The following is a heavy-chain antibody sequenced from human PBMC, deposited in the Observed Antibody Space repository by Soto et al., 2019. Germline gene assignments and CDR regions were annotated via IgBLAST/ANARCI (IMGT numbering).Heavy chain of an antibody. D-gene: IGHD2-8*01. V-gene: IGHV1-18*01. CDR2: ISGYNGDT. CDR1: GYSFTTYG. J-gene: IGHJ6*02. CDR3: DKNGHPPYYYYGMDV. Sequence: QGLLVQSGAEVKQPGASVKVSCKASGYSFTTYGISWVRQAPGQGLEWMGWISGYNGDTNNAQKFQDRVTMTIDRSTTTAYLERRSLTSDDTAVYYCDKNGHPPYYYYGMDVWGQGTTVTVSS.